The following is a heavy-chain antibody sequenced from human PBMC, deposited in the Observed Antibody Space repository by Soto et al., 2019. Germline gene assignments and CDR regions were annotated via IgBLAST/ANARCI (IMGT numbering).Heavy chain of an antibody. J-gene: IGHJ5*02. D-gene: IGHD6-19*01. CDR2: IVLGNGNT. CDR1: GFTFSSSA. CDR3: ATRIGNIGWYWLNT. Sequence: SVKVSCKASGFTFSSSAVQWVRQARGQRLEWIGWIVLGNGNTNYAQKFQERVTITRDMSTSTAYMEVRSLTSDDTAVYYCATRIGNIGWYWLNTWGQGTLVTVSS. V-gene: IGHV1-58*01.